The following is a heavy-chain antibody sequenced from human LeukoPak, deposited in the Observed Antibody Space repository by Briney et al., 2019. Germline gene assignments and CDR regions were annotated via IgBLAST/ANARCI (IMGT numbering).Heavy chain of an antibody. CDR1: GYTFTTYW. J-gene: IGHJ4*02. V-gene: IGHV5-51*01. D-gene: IGHD3-10*01. CDR2: IYPGDSET. Sequence: GESLKISCKGYGYTFTTYWIAWVRQMPGKGLEWMGIIYPGDSETRYSPSFQGQVTISADNSISTAYVQWSSLKASDTAMYYCARSRGLWFGDLFLPYFDYWGQGALVTVSS. CDR3: ARSRGLWFGDLFLPYFDY.